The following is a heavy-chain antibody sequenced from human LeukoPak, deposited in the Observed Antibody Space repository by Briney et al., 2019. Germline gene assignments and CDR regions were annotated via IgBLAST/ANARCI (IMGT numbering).Heavy chain of an antibody. J-gene: IGHJ6*02. V-gene: IGHV3-7*01. D-gene: IGHD6-19*01. CDR3: AREIAVPGMRRGYYDYYGMDV. CDR2: IKQDGSEK. Sequence: GGSLRLSCAASGFTFSSFWMSWVRQAPGKGLEWVANIKQDGSEKYYVDSGKGRFTISRDNAKSSLFLQMNSLRAEDTAVYYCAREIAVPGMRRGYYDYYGMDVWGQGTTVTVSS. CDR1: GFTFSSFW.